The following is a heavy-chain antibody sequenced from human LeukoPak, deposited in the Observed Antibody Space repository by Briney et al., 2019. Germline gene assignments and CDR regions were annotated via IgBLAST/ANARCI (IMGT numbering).Heavy chain of an antibody. D-gene: IGHD3-22*01. CDR3: ARDRYYYDSSGYLLFDY. J-gene: IGHJ4*02. CDR2: IHTSGST. V-gene: IGHV4-4*07. CDR1: GVSISSYY. Sequence: PSETLSLPCTVSGVSISSYYWSWIRQPAGKGLEWIGRIHTSGSTNYNPSLKSRVTMSVDTSKNQFSLKLSSVTAADTAVYYCARDRYYYDSSGYLLFDYWGQGTLVTVSS.